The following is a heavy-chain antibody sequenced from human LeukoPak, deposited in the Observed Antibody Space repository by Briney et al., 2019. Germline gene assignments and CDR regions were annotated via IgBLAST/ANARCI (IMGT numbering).Heavy chain of an antibody. D-gene: IGHD5-24*01. CDR3: ARWDGYNGDAFDI. CDR2: ISAYNGNT. V-gene: IGHV1-18*01. CDR1: GYTFTSYD. J-gene: IGHJ3*02. Sequence: GASVKVSCKASGYTFTSYDINWVRQATGQGLEWMGWISAYNGNTNYAQKLQGRVTMTTDTSTSTAYMELRSLRSDDTAVYYCARWDGYNGDAFDIWGQGTMVTVSS.